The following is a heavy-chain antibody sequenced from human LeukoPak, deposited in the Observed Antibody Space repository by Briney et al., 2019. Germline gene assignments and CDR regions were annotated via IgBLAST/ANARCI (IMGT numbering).Heavy chain of an antibody. CDR1: GFTFSSYW. J-gene: IGHJ4*02. Sequence: GGSLRLSCAASGFTFSSYWMHWVRQAPGKGLKWVSRINIDGSSTNYADSVKGRSTISRDNAKNTLYVQMNSLRAEDTAVYYCVRENHYYESSGYWAYWGQGTLVTVSS. V-gene: IGHV3-74*01. CDR2: INIDGSST. D-gene: IGHD3-22*01. CDR3: VRENHYYESSGYWAY.